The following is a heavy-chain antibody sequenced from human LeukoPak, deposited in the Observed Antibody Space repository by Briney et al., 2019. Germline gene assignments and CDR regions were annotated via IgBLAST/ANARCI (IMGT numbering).Heavy chain of an antibody. J-gene: IGHJ4*02. Sequence: GGSLRLSCAASGFTFSSYAMSWVRQAPGKGLEWVSAISGSGGSTYYADSVKGRFTISRDNSKNTLYLQMNSLRAEDTAVYYCAKEGRYSSSWYDYFDYWGQGTLVTVSS. D-gene: IGHD6-13*01. CDR2: ISGSGGST. V-gene: IGHV3-23*01. CDR3: AKEGRYSSSWYDYFDY. CDR1: GFTFSSYA.